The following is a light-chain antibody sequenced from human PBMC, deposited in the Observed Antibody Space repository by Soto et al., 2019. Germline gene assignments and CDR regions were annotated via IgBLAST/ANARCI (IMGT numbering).Light chain of an antibody. J-gene: IGLJ2*01. CDR3: GTWDSGLSAVV. CDR1: SSNFGYRY. CDR2: DNI. Sequence: QSVLTQPPSVSAAPGQKVTISCSGSSSNFGYRYVSWFQQLPGTAPKLLIYDNIRRAPGIPDRFSGSKSGTSATLGITGLQTGDEADYYCGTWDSGLSAVVFGGGTKLTVL. V-gene: IGLV1-51*01.